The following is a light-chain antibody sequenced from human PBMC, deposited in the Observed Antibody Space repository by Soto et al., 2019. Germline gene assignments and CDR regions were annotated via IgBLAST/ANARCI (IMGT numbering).Light chain of an antibody. J-gene: IGLJ1*01. CDR2: DVS. CDR3: NSYTSSSTCV. CDR1: SSDVGSYNY. Sequence: QSVLTQPASVSGSPGQSIAISCTGTSSDVGSYNYVSWYQQHPGKAPKLMIYDVSNRPSGVSDRFSGSKSGNTASLTISGLQAEDEADYFCNSYTSSSTCVFGTGTKVTV. V-gene: IGLV2-14*03.